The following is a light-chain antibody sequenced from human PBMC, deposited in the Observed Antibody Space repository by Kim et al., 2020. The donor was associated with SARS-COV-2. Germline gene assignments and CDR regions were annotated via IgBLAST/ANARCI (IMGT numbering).Light chain of an antibody. J-gene: IGKJ1*01. CDR1: QSFSAS. V-gene: IGKV3-11*01. CDR3: QRRSSTPQA. Sequence: LDPAERPTSPCRASQSFSASLCSYQQKPVHAPTLFIYNASPLGTGVPARFTGSVSVTDFSLTISSLEPEDFAVYYCQRRSSTPQAFGQRTTVYIK. CDR2: NAS.